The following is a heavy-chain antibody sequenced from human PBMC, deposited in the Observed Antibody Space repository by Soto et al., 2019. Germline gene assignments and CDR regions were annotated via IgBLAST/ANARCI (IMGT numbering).Heavy chain of an antibody. CDR2: IIPIFGTA. D-gene: IGHD6-6*01. J-gene: IGHJ6*04. Sequence: SVKVSCKASGGAFSSYAISWVRQAPGQGLEWMGGIIPIFGTANYAQKFQGRVTITADESTSTAYMELSSLRSEDTAVYYCASAEYSSSSYYYYYGMDVWAKGPRSLSP. CDR1: GGAFSSYA. CDR3: ASAEYSSSSYYYYYGMDV. V-gene: IGHV1-69*13.